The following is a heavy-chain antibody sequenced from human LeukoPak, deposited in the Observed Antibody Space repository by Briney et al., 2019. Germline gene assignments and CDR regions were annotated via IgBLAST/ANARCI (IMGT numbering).Heavy chain of an antibody. J-gene: IGHJ2*01. V-gene: IGHV3-23*01. CDR3: AKDPSLSSSGGGWYFDL. D-gene: IGHD6-19*01. Sequence: PGGSLRLSCAPSGFTFSSYAMSWVRQAPGKGLEWVSGISGSGGSTYYADSVKGRFTISRDNSKNTLYLQMNSLRAEDTAVYYCAKDPSLSSSGGGWYFDLWGRGTLVTVSS. CDR2: ISGSGGST. CDR1: GFTFSSYA.